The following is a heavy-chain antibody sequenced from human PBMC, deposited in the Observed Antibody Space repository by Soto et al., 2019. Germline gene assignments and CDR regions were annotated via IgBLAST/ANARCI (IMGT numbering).Heavy chain of an antibody. CDR1: GFTFSKYS. CDR2: ISGSGGAT. J-gene: IGHJ3*01. D-gene: IGHD3-22*01. V-gene: IGHV3-23*01. Sequence: EVQLLESGGGLVQPGGSLRLSCAASGFTFSKYSMSWVRQAPGKGLEWVSAISGSGGATYSADSVKGRFTISRDNSKSTVYLQMTSRGADDTSVYYCAKSYYYDRSGSLISHAFDVWGQGKMVTVSS. CDR3: AKSYYYDRSGSLISHAFDV.